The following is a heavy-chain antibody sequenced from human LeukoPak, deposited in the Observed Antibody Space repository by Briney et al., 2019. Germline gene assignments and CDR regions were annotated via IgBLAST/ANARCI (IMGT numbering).Heavy chain of an antibody. V-gene: IGHV4-4*02. CDR2: IYHSGST. CDR1: GGSISSSNW. Sequence: PSETLSLTCAVSGGSISSSNWWSWVRQPPGKGLEWIGEIYHSGSTNYNPSLKSRVTISVDKSKNQFSLKLSSVTAADTAVYYCASRSGWYETPGWFDPWGQGTLVTVSS. CDR3: ASRSGWYETPGWFDP. J-gene: IGHJ5*02. D-gene: IGHD6-19*01.